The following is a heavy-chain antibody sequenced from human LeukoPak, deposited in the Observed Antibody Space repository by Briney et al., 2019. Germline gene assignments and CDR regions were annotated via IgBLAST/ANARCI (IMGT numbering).Heavy chain of an antibody. CDR3: ARDSGAWYHWFDP. CDR1: EFTFPMYW. Sequence: PGGSLRLSCAASEFTFPMYWMSWVRQAPGKGLEWVADIKQDGSEKYYVDSVKGRFTISRQNAKNSLFLQMNSLRAEDTAVYYCARDSGAWYHWFDPWGQGTLVTVSS. D-gene: IGHD6-19*01. V-gene: IGHV3-7*01. CDR2: IKQDGSEK. J-gene: IGHJ5*02.